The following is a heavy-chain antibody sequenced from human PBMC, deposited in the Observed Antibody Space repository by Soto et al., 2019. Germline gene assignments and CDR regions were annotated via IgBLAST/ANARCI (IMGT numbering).Heavy chain of an antibody. CDR2: INPIFGTA. J-gene: IGHJ4*02. D-gene: IGHD2-15*01. Sequence: QVQLVQSGAEVKKPGSSVKVSCKASGGTFRSYAISWVRQAPGQGLDWMGGINPIFGTANYAQKFQGRVTITADESTSTAYMELSSLRSEDTGVYYCAGGLRYCSGGSCYAEFDYWGQGTLVTVSS. CDR3: AGGLRYCSGGSCYAEFDY. CDR1: GGTFRSYA. V-gene: IGHV1-69*01.